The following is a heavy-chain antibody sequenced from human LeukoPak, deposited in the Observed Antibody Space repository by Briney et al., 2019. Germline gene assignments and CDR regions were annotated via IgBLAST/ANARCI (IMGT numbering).Heavy chain of an antibody. D-gene: IGHD6-19*01. CDR2: ISSSSSYI. V-gene: IGHV3-21*01. Sequence: IPGGSLRLSCAASGFTFSNYAMNWVRQAPGKGLEWVSSISSSSSYIYYADSVKGRFTISRDNAKNSLYLQMNSLRAEDTAVYYCARETPVAGMSGEQDLWGQGTLVTVSS. J-gene: IGHJ5*02. CDR1: GFTFSNYA. CDR3: ARETPVAGMSGEQDL.